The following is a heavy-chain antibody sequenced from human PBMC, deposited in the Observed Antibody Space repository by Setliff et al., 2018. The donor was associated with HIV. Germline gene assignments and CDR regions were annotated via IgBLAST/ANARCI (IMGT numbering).Heavy chain of an antibody. CDR1: GGSFSGYY. J-gene: IGHJ6*03. V-gene: IGHV4-34*01. Sequence: SETLSLTCAVYGGSFSGYYWSWIRQPPGKGLEWIGEINHSGSTYYNPSLKSRVTLSVDTSENQYSLKLTSLIAADTAVYYCARSLAYCSGGGCSSGNYYYMDVWGKGTTVTVSS. CDR2: INHSGST. CDR3: ARSLAYCSGGGCSSGNYYYMDV. D-gene: IGHD2-15*01.